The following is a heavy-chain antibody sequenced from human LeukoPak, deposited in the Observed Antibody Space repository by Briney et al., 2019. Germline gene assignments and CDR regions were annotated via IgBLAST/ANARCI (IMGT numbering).Heavy chain of an antibody. CDR1: GGSVNGYY. J-gene: IGHJ4*02. CDR2: IHYSGLT. CDR3: ARDPPEDEWNSLGS. D-gene: IGHD1-7*01. V-gene: IGHV4-59*02. Sequence: SETPSLTCTVSGGSVNGYYWNWIRQAPGKGLEWIGFIHYSGLTVYSPSLQSRVSMSVDTSRNQFSLDLSSVTAADTALYYCARDPPEDEWNSLGSWGQGILVTVSS.